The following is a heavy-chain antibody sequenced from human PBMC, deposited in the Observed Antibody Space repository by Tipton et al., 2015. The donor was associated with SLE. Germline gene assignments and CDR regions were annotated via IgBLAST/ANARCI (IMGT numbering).Heavy chain of an antibody. CDR2: IYYSGST. D-gene: IGHD3-22*01. J-gene: IGHJ4*02. CDR3: ARDFDISGYSPRVFGY. CDR1: GGSISSNSYY. V-gene: IGHV4-39*07. Sequence: TLSLTCIVSGGSISSNSYYWGWIRRPPGKGLEWIGSIYYSGSTYYNPSLKSRVTISVDTSKNQFSLKLSSVTAADTAVYYCARDFDISGYSPRVFGYWGQGTLVTVSS.